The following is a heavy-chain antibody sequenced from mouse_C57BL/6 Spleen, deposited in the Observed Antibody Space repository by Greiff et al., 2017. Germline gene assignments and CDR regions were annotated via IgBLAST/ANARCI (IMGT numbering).Heavy chain of an antibody. V-gene: IGHV10-3*01. CDR1: GFTFNTYA. Sequence: DVKLVESGGGLVQPKGSLKLSCAASGFTFNTYAMHWVRQAPGKGVEWVARIRSKSSNYATYYTGSVKDRYTISRDDSHSMLHLQMHNLRTEDTAMYDCVKGEIVATNWYFDVWGTGTTVTVSS. D-gene: IGHD1-1*01. CDR3: VKGEIVATNWYFDV. J-gene: IGHJ1*03. CDR2: IRSKSSNYAT.